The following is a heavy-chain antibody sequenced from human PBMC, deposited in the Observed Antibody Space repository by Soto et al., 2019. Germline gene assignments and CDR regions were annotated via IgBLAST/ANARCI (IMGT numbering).Heavy chain of an antibody. D-gene: IGHD4-17*01. J-gene: IGHJ4*02. CDR1: GFTFSSYA. CDR3: AKPSSLRWWYYFAY. Sequence: EVQLLESGGGLVQPGGSLRLSCAASGFTFSSYAMSWVRQAPGKGLEWVSAISGSGGSTYYADSVQGRFTISRDNYKNTLYLQMNSLGAEDTAVYYCAKPSSLRWWYYFAYWGQGTLVTVSA. CDR2: ISGSGGST. V-gene: IGHV3-23*01.